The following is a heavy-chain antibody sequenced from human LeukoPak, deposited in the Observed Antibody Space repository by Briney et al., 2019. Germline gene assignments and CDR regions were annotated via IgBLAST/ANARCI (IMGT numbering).Heavy chain of an antibody. CDR2: IYPGVSDT. Sequence: GESLKISCKGSGYSFTSYWFGWVRQIPGKGLEWMGIIYPGVSDTRYSPSFQGQVTISADKSISTAYLQWSSLKASDTGMYYCASFNYYDCSDYWGQGTLVTVSS. D-gene: IGHD3-22*01. J-gene: IGHJ4*02. CDR3: ASFNYYDCSDY. CDR1: GYSFTSYW. V-gene: IGHV5-51*01.